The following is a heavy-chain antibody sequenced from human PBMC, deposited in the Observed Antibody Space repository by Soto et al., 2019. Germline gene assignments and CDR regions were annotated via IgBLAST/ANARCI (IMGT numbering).Heavy chain of an antibody. D-gene: IGHD3-10*01. CDR2: SSYDGRET. CDR1: DFDFSSYG. J-gene: IGHJ4*02. CDR3: ARDSGRPILNFDN. V-gene: IGHV3-30*03. Sequence: WSLRLSCAASDFDFSSYGIHWVRQAPGKGLEWVAASSYDGRETFYADSAKGRFTVAKEMSKNTAFLQMNAPRHEDTAVYFCARDSGRPILNFDNWGQGTPVTVSS.